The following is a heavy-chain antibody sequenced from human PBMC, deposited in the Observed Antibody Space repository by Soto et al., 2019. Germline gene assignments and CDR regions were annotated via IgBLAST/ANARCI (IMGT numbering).Heavy chain of an antibody. V-gene: IGHV3-53*01. Sequence: GGSLRLSCAASKLTVGSSYMTWVRQAPGKGLEWGSVIYSGGLTYYAYSVKGRFTISRDTSKNTLYLQMNTLRADDTAVYSCASSAGFCSGGSCYDYWGQGTLVIASS. J-gene: IGHJ4*02. D-gene: IGHD2-15*01. CDR1: KLTVGSSY. CDR3: ASSAGFCSGGSCYDY. CDR2: IYSGGLT.